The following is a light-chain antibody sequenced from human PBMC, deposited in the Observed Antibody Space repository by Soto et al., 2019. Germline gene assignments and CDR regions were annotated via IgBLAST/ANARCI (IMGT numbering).Light chain of an antibody. CDR2: EVD. CDR3: CSYADSNNV. V-gene: IGLV2-8*01. J-gene: IGLJ1*01. CDR1: SSDVGGYNY. Sequence: QSALTQPPSASGSPGQSVTISCTGTSSDVGGYNYVSWYQQHPGKAPKLMIYEVDKRPSGVPDRFSGSKSGNMASLTVSGLQAEDEDDYYCCSYADSNNVFGTGTKVTVL.